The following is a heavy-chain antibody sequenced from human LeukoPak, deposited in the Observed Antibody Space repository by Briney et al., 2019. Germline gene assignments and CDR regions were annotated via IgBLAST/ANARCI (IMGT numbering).Heavy chain of an antibody. CDR1: GYTLTGYY. J-gene: IGHJ6*02. CDR3: ARDAIGVVPAASHLPSYYYYGMDV. D-gene: IGHD2-2*01. V-gene: IGHV1-2*02. Sequence: GASVKVSCKASGYTLTGYYMHWVRQAPGQGLEWMGWINPNSGGTNYARKFQGRVTMTRDTSISTAYMELSRLRSGDTAVYYCARDAIGVVPAASHLPSYYYYGMDVWGQGTTVTVSS. CDR2: INPNSGGT.